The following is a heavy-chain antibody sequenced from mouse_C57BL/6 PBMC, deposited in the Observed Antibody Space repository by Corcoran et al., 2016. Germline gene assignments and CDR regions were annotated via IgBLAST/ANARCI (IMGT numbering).Heavy chain of an antibody. CDR2: INTYSGVP. CDR1: GYTFTTYG. J-gene: IGHJ4*01. Sequence: QIQLVQSGPELKKPGETVKISCKASGYTFTTYGMSWVKQAPGKGLKWMGWINTYSGVPTYADDFKGRFAFSLETSASTAYLQINNLKNEDTATYFCARWERTTYYDYDYYAMDYWGQGTSVTVSS. V-gene: IGHV9-3*01. CDR3: ARWERTTYYDYDYYAMDY. D-gene: IGHD2-4*01.